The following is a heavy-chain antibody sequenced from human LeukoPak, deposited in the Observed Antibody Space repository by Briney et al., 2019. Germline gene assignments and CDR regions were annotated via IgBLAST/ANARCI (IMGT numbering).Heavy chain of an antibody. CDR2: IYYSGST. D-gene: IGHD2-2*01. CDR1: GGSISSGDYY. V-gene: IGHV4-30-4*08. CDR3: ARHGPPRVDYQLLTSAFDI. J-gene: IGHJ3*02. Sequence: PPQTLSLTCTVSGGSISSGDYYWSWIRQTPGKGLEWIGYIYYSGSTYYNPSLKSRVTISVDTSKNQFSLKLSSVTAADTAVYYCARHGPPRVDYQLLTSAFDIWGQGTMVTVSS.